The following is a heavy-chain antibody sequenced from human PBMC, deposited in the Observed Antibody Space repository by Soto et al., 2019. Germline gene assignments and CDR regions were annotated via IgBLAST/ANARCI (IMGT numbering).Heavy chain of an antibody. V-gene: IGHV4-34*01. Sequence: SETLSLTCAVYGGSFSGYYWSWIRQPPGKGLEWIGEINHSGSTNYNPSLKSRVTISVDTSKNQFSLKLSSVTAADTAVYYCARYDFWSGYYTAGFYYWGQGTLVTVSS. CDR1: GGSFSGYY. J-gene: IGHJ4*02. CDR3: ARYDFWSGYYTAGFYY. CDR2: INHSGST. D-gene: IGHD3-3*01.